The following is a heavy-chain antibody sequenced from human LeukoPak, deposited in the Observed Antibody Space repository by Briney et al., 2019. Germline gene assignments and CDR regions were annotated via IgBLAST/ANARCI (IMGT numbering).Heavy chain of an antibody. V-gene: IGHV3-74*01. CDR2: ISSDGSNT. Sequence: GGSLRLSCAASGFTFSRNWMHWVRQAPGKGLVWVSRISSDGSNTTYADSVKGRFIISRDNAKNTLYLQMNSLRVEDTAVYYCVRESEYFDWLLDYWGQGTLVTVSS. CDR3: VRESEYFDWLLDY. D-gene: IGHD3-9*01. CDR1: GFTFSRNW. J-gene: IGHJ4*02.